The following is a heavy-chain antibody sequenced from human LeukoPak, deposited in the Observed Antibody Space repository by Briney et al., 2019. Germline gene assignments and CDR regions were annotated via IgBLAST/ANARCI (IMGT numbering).Heavy chain of an antibody. CDR2: IRYDGSDT. Sequence: GGSLTLSCAASGFNFIYYGMHWVRQPPGKGLEWVAFIRYDGSDTYYVDYVKGRFTVSRDKNTLYLQMNSLRPEDTAIYYCAKGLRSSNWNDPFDLWGEGTLVTVSS. D-gene: IGHD6-13*01. CDR1: GFNFIYYG. J-gene: IGHJ3*01. V-gene: IGHV3-30*02. CDR3: AKGLRSSNWNDPFDL.